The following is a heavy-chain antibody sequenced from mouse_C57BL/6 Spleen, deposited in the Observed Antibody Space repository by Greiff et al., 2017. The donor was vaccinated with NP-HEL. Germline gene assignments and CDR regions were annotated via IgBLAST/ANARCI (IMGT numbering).Heavy chain of an antibody. CDR2: IYPGDGDT. CDR3: ARGGGSSSLDY. CDR1: GYAFSSSW. J-gene: IGHJ2*01. Sequence: VQLQQSGPELVKPGASVKISCKASGYAFSSSWMNWVKQRPGKGLEWIGRIYPGDGDTNYNGKFKGKATLTADKSSSTAYMQLSSLTSEDSAVYFCARGGGSSSLDYWGQSTTLTVSS. D-gene: IGHD1-1*01. V-gene: IGHV1-82*01.